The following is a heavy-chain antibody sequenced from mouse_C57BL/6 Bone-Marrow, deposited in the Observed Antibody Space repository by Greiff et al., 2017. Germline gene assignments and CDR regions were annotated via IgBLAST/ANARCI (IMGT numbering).Heavy chain of an antibody. J-gene: IGHJ1*03. CDR1: GYTFTSYW. V-gene: IGHV1-69*01. CDR3: AKSSYYRSSLLYWYFDV. D-gene: IGHD1-1*01. CDR2: IDPSDSYT. Sequence: QVQLQQPGAELVMPGASVKLSCKASGYTFTSYWMHWVKQRPGQGLEWIGEIDPSDSYTNYNQKFKGKSTLTVDTSSSTAYMQLSSLTSEDSAVYYCAKSSYYRSSLLYWYFDVWGTGTTVTVSS.